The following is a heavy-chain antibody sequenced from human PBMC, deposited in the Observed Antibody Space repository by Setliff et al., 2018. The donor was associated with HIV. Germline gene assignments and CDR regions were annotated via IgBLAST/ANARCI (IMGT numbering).Heavy chain of an antibody. Sequence: TSETLSLTCTVSGGFVSRSSYYWGWIRQPRGKRLEWIGTIYYNGDTQYNPSFKSRVIMSVDTSKNQFSLRLISVTAADTAVYYCVRMEATRPPRGLDYWGPGTLVTSP. CDR1: GGFVSRSSYY. CDR2: IYYNGDT. CDR3: VRMEATRPPRGLDY. J-gene: IGHJ4*02. V-gene: IGHV4-39*01. D-gene: IGHD6-6*01.